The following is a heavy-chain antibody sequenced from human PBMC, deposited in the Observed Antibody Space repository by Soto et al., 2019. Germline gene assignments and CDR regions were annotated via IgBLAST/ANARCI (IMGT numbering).Heavy chain of an antibody. D-gene: IGHD3-3*01. CDR3: ARRSDFWSRHPFDP. Sequence: VKVSCKASGGTFSSYAISWVRQAPGQGLEWKGGIIPIFGTANYAQKFQGRVTITADESTSTAYMELSSLRSEDTAVYYCARRSDFWSRHPFDPLGQGTLVTGSS. V-gene: IGHV1-69*13. CDR2: IIPIFGTA. J-gene: IGHJ5*02. CDR1: GGTFSSYA.